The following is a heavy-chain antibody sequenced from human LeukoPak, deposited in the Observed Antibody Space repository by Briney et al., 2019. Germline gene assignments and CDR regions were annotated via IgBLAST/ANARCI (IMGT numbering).Heavy chain of an antibody. D-gene: IGHD1-26*01. CDR1: GFTLSSYA. J-gene: IGHJ4*02. V-gene: IGHV3-23*01. CDR2: ISGSGGST. Sequence: TGGSLRLSCAASGFTLSSYAMSWVRQAPGKGLEWVSAISGSGGSTYYADSVKGRFTISRDKSKNTLYLQMNSLRVEDTAEYYRAKSKEVGATLFDYWGQGTLVTVSS. CDR3: AKSKEVGATLFDY.